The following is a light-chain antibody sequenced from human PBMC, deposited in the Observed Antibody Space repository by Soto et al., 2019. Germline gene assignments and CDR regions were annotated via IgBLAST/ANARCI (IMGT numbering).Light chain of an antibody. CDR1: QSINNW. Sequence: DIQMTQSPSTLSASVGDRVTITCRASQSINNWLAWYQQKPGNAPKVLIYKASSLESGVPSRFSGSGSGTEFTLTISSLQPDDFATYYCQQCTSYPLTFGGGTKVEIK. CDR3: QQCTSYPLT. J-gene: IGKJ4*01. CDR2: KAS. V-gene: IGKV1-5*03.